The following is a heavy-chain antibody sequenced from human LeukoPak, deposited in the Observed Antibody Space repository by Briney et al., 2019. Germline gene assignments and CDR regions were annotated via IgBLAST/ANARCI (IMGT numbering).Heavy chain of an antibody. V-gene: IGHV4-59*01. J-gene: IGHJ6*03. Sequence: SETLSLSCTVSGGSISSYYWSWIRQPPGKGLEWIGYIYYSGSTNYNPSLKSRVTISVDTSKNQFSLKLSSVTAADTAVYYCARSVEGYCRGGSCYYYSYYMDVWGKGTTVTVSS. D-gene: IGHD2-15*01. CDR2: IYYSGST. CDR3: ARSVEGYCRGGSCYYYSYYMDV. CDR1: GGSISSYY.